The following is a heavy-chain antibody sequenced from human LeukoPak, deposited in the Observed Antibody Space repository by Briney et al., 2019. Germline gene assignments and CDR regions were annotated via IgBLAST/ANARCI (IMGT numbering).Heavy chain of an antibody. CDR3: ASLPLYSSGWYWFDP. CDR2: INAGNGNT. D-gene: IGHD6-19*01. CDR1: GYTFTSYA. V-gene: IGHV1-3*01. Sequence: ASVKVSCKASGYTFTSYAMHWVRQAPGQRLEWMGWINAGNGNTKYSQKFQGRVTIARDTSASTAYMELSSLRSEDTAVYYCASLPLYSSGWYWFDPWGQGTLVTVSS. J-gene: IGHJ5*02.